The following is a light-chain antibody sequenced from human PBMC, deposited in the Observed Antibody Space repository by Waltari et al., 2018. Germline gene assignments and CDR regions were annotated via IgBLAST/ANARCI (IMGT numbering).Light chain of an antibody. V-gene: IGKV3-11*01. CDR3: QQRSSWTPHT. J-gene: IGKJ2*01. CDR1: QSVGTY. Sequence: EIVLTQSPATLSLSPGETAPLSCRASQSVGTYLAWYQQKPGQAPRLLIYDASNRATGIPDRFRGRGSGTDFTLTISSLEPEDFALYYCQQRSSWTPHTFGQGARLEIK. CDR2: DAS.